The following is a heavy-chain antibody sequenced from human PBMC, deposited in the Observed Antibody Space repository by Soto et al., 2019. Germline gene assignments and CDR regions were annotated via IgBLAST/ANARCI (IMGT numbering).Heavy chain of an antibody. CDR3: ATRRGSGYLDAFDI. Sequence: SETLSLTCTVSGGSISSGGYYWSWIRQHPGKGLEWIGYIYYSGSTYYNPSLKSRVTISVDTSKNQFSLKLSSVTAADTAVYYCATRRGSGYLDAFDIWGQGTMVTVSS. J-gene: IGHJ3*02. CDR1: GGSISSGGYY. D-gene: IGHD3-22*01. CDR2: IYYSGST. V-gene: IGHV4-31*03.